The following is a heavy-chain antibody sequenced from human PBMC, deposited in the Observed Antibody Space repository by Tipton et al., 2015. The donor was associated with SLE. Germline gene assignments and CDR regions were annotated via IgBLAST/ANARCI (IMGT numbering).Heavy chain of an antibody. CDR2: IKSQTDGGTT. J-gene: IGHJ6*04. D-gene: IGHD1-1*01. V-gene: IGHV3-15*01. Sequence: SLRLSCAASGFIFSNAWVNWVRQAPGKGLEWVGRIKSQTDGGTTEYAAPVIDRFTISRDDSKNSLYLQMNSLKTEDTAVYYCASGTRMDVWGKGTTVTVSS. CDR3: ASGTRMDV. CDR1: GFIFSNAW.